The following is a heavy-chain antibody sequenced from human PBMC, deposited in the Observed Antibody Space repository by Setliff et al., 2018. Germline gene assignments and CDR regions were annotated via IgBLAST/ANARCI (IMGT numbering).Heavy chain of an antibody. D-gene: IGHD3-3*01. CDR3: AKVGIFGGGYFDF. CDR1: GFTFSSYA. V-gene: IGHV3-23*01. CDR2: ISGSGAKT. Sequence: PGGSLRLSCAVSGFTFSSYAMSWVRLAPGKGPEWVSMISGSGAKTYYADSVKGRFTISRDNAKNSLYLQMNSLRGEDTAVYYCAKVGIFGGGYFDFWGQGTLVTVSS. J-gene: IGHJ4*02.